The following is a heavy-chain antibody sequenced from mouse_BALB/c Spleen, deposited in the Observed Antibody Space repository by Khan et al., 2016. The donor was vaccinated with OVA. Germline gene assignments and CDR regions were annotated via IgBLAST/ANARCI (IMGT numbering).Heavy chain of an antibody. CDR2: IWAGGST. Sequence: QVQLKESGPGLVAPSQSLSITCTVSGFSLTSYGVNWVRQPPEKGLEWLGVIWAGGSTNYNSALMSRLSISKDKSKSQVFLKMNSRQTDDTAMYYCARFYDPYYVMDYWGQGTSVTVSS. D-gene: IGHD2-3*01. CDR3: ARFYDPYYVMDY. V-gene: IGHV2-9*02. J-gene: IGHJ4*01. CDR1: GFSLTSYG.